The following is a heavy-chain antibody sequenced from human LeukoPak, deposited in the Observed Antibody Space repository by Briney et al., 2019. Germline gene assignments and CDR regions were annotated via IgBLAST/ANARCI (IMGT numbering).Heavy chain of an antibody. CDR3: ARGGIAVAGRGNFDY. D-gene: IGHD6-19*01. V-gene: IGHV3-33*08. CDR1: GFTFSSYG. CDR2: IWYDGSNK. Sequence: PGGSLRLSCAASGFTFSSYGMHWVRQAPGKGLEWVAVIWYDGSNKYYADSVKGRFTISRDNSKNTLYLQMNSLRAEDTAVYYCARGGIAVAGRGNFDYWGQGTLVTVSS. J-gene: IGHJ4*02.